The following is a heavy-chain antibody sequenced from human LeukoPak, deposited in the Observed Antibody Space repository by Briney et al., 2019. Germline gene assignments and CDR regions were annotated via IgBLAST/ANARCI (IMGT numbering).Heavy chain of an antibody. CDR2: INGSGGST. V-gene: IGHV3-23*01. D-gene: IGHD4-17*01. CDR3: ATPPTVTRNY. J-gene: IGHJ4*02. Sequence: TGGSLRLSCAASGFTFSSYAMSWVRQAPGKGLEWVSDINGSGGSTYYADSVKGRFTISRDNSKNTQYLQMNSLRAEDTAVYYCATPPTVTRNYWGQGTLVTVSS. CDR1: GFTFSSYA.